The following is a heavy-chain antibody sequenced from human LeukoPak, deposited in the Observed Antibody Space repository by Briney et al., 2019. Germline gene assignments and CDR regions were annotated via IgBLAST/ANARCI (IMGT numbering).Heavy chain of an antibody. V-gene: IGHV4-31*03. CDR2: IYSTGST. D-gene: IGHD3-16*02. CDR1: GGSVSSGGYY. Sequence: SQTLSLTCTVSGGSVSSGGYYWSCIRQHPGEGLEWIGYIYSTGSTYCNPSLKSRVTISIATSTNQFSLTLSSVTAADTAVYYCARGDYDYVWGSYRYTSFDYWGQGTLVTVSS. J-gene: IGHJ4*02. CDR3: ARGDYDYVWGSYRYTSFDY.